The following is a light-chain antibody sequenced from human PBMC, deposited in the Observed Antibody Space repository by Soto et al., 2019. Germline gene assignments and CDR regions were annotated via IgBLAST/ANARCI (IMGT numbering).Light chain of an antibody. CDR2: DTS. J-gene: IGKJ1*01. V-gene: IGKV3-20*01. CDR1: QSVSSY. CDR3: QQYGSPGT. Sequence: DTLSLAPGERSSLSCRASQSVSSYLAWYQQKPGQAPTLLIYDTSYRATGIPARFSGSGSGTDFTLTISRLEPEDFAVYYCQQYGSPGTFGQGTKVDIK.